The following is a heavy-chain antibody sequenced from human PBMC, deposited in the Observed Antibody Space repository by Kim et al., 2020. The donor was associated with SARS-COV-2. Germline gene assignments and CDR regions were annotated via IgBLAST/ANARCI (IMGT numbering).Heavy chain of an antibody. Sequence: GGSLRLSCAVSGFTFTNVRMSWVRQTPGKGLEWVGRINSKIDGETTDYAASVKGRVSISRDEAKNTLYLQMTSLKIEDTAVYYCTNHRVVAGLFDYWGQGTLITVSS. CDR2: INSKIDGETT. CDR3: TNHRVVAGLFDY. J-gene: IGHJ4*02. CDR1: GFTFTNVR. V-gene: IGHV3-15*01. D-gene: IGHD6-19*01.